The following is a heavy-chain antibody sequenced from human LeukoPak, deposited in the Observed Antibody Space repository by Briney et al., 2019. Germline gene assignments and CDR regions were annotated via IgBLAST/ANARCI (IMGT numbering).Heavy chain of an antibody. Sequence: GGSLRLSCAASGFTFSSYWMTWVRQVPGKGLEWVANMKQDGSERYYVDSVKGRFTISRDNAKNSLYLQINSLRAEDTAVYYCARSSTYSSSWYTAPDYWGQGTLVTVSS. V-gene: IGHV3-7*01. J-gene: IGHJ4*02. CDR3: ARSSTYSSSWYTAPDY. CDR1: GFTFSSYW. D-gene: IGHD6-13*01. CDR2: MKQDGSER.